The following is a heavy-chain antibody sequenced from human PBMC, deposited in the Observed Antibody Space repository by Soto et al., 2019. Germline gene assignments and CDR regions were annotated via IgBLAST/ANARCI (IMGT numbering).Heavy chain of an antibody. CDR2: IKRKIDGEKT. Sequence: EVQLVESGGGLVKPGGSLRLSCAASGFSFSNAWMNWVRQAPGKGLGWVGRIKRKIDGEKTDYAAPVKGRFTISRDDSKNTLSLQMNSLKADDTAVYYCTTGSVEGVWGQGTTVTVSS. CDR1: GFSFSNAW. CDR3: TTGSVEGV. J-gene: IGHJ6*02. V-gene: IGHV3-15*07.